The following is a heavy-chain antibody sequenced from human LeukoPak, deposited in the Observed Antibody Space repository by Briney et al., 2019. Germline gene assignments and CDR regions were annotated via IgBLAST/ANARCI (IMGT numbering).Heavy chain of an antibody. CDR1: GYTFTSYG. J-gene: IGHJ4*02. CDR3: ARGRGNRPYGDYDRENDY. D-gene: IGHD4-17*01. CDR2: ISAYNGNT. Sequence: GASVKVSCKASGYTFTSYGISWVRQAPGQGLEWMGWISAYNGNTNYAQKLQGRVTMTTDTSTSTAYMELRSLRSDDTAVYYCARGRGNRPYGDYDRENDYWGQGTLVTVSS. V-gene: IGHV1-18*01.